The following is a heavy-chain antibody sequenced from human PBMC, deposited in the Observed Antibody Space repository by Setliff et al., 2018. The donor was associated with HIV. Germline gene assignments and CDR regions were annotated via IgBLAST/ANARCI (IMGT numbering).Heavy chain of an antibody. Sequence: SETLSLTCTVSGGSISSGDYYWSWIRQPPGKGLEWIGRISASGTTVYNPSLKSRVIMSVDTSKKYFALRVTSVTAADSAVYYCARDTWFGESEDPFYYYMDVWGKGTTVTVSS. J-gene: IGHJ6*03. CDR2: ISASGTT. V-gene: IGHV4-61*03. D-gene: IGHD3-10*01. CDR1: GGSISSGDYY. CDR3: ARDTWFGESEDPFYYYMDV.